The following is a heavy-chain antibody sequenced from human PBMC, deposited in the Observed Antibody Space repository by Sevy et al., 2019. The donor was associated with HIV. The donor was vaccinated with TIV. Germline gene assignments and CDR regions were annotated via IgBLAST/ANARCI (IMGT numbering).Heavy chain of an antibody. CDR2: IRSKTYGGTI. D-gene: IGHD3-10*01. J-gene: IGHJ6*02. CDR1: GFTSGDYI. V-gene: IGHV3-49*03. CDR3: TRTPYYYDSGSYYGMDV. Sequence: GGSLRLSCTPSGFTSGDYILTWFRQAPGKGLEWVGFIRSKTYGGTIEYAASVKGRITISRDDSKNIAYLRMNSLKTEDTAVYYCTRTPYYYDSGSYYGMDVWGQGTTVTVSS.